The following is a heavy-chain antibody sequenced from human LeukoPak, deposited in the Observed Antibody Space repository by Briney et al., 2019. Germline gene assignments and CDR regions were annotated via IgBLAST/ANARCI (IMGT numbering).Heavy chain of an antibody. Sequence: GGSLRLSCAASGFAFSSYGMHWVRQAPGKGLEWVAVISYDGSNKYYADSVKGRFTISRDNSKNTLYLQMNSLRAEDTAVYYCAKDLSCSSTTCNWAFDIWGQGTMVTVSS. D-gene: IGHD2-2*01. J-gene: IGHJ3*02. CDR3: AKDLSCSSTTCNWAFDI. CDR1: GFAFSSYG. V-gene: IGHV3-30*18. CDR2: ISYDGSNK.